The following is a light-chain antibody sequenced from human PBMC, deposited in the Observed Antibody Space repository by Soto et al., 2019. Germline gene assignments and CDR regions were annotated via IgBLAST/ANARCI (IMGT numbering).Light chain of an antibody. CDR3: QSANRSTVI. Sequence: QAVSESPGKTVTISCTRSSGSIISNYVQWFQQRPGSAPTTLIYEYDHRPSGVPDRFSGSLDTSSNSASLTISGLKTEDEADYYCQSANRSTVIFGGGTQLTVL. J-gene: IGLJ2*01. CDR1: SGSIISNY. V-gene: IGLV6-57*03. CDR2: EYD.